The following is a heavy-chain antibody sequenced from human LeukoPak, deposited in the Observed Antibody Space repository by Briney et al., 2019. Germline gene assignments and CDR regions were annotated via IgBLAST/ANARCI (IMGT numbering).Heavy chain of an antibody. J-gene: IGHJ4*02. V-gene: IGHV3-33*01. D-gene: IGHD3-22*01. CDR3: AREVDSLGYYSYFDY. Sequence: GGSLRLSCAASGFTFSSYGMHWVRQAPGKGLEWVAVIWYDGSNKYYADSVKGRFTISRDSSKNTLYLQMNSLRAEDTAVYYCAREVDSLGYYSYFDYWGQGTLVTVSS. CDR1: GFTFSSYG. CDR2: IWYDGSNK.